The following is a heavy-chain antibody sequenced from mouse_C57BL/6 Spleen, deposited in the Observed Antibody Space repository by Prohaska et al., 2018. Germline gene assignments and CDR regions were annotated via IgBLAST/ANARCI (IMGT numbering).Heavy chain of an antibody. Sequence: EVKLEESGGGLVQPGGSMKLSCVASGFTFSNYWMNWVSQSPEKGLELVAQIRLKSDNYATHYAESVKGRFTISRDDSKSSVYLQMNNLRAEDTGIYYCTAAAGSSDYWGQGTTLTVSS. V-gene: IGHV6-3*01. D-gene: IGHD1-3*01. CDR2: IRLKSDNYAT. CDR3: TAAAGSSDY. CDR1: GFTFSNYW. J-gene: IGHJ2*01.